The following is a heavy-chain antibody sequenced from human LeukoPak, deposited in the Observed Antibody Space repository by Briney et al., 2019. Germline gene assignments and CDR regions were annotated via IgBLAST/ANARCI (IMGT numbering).Heavy chain of an antibody. Sequence: SVKVSCKASGGTFSSYAISWVRQAPGQGLEWMGGIIPIFGTANYAQKFQGRVTITADESTSTAYMELSSLRSEDMAVYYCASVDGYNYFDYWGQGTLVTVSS. CDR1: GGTFSSYA. CDR2: IIPIFGTA. V-gene: IGHV1-69*01. D-gene: IGHD5-24*01. CDR3: ASVDGYNYFDY. J-gene: IGHJ4*02.